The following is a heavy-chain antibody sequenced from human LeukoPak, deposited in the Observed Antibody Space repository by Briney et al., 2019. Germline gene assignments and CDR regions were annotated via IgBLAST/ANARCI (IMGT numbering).Heavy chain of an antibody. D-gene: IGHD2-15*01. Sequence: GGSLRLSCAASGFTFSSYNMNWVRQAPGKGLEWVAVISYDGSNKYYADSVKGRFTISRDNSKNTLYLQMNSLRAEDTAVYYCANLDGSAFDIWGQGTMVTVSS. V-gene: IGHV3-30*18. CDR3: ANLDGSAFDI. CDR1: GFTFSSYN. J-gene: IGHJ3*02. CDR2: ISYDGSNK.